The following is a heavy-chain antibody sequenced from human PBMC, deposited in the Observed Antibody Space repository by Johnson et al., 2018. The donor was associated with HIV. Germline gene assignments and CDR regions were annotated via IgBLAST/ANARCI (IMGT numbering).Heavy chain of an antibody. D-gene: IGHD3-10*01. CDR2: LYSGGST. CDR3: ARGGPYDSGIIDAFDI. Sequence: VQLVESGGGLVQPGGPLRLSCVASGFTVSSDYMSWVRQAPGKGLEWVSVLYSGGSTYYADSVRGRFTISRDNSRKTLYLQMSNLRTEETAVYYCARGGPYDSGIIDAFDIWGQGTMVTVSS. V-gene: IGHV3-66*02. CDR1: GFTVSSDY. J-gene: IGHJ3*02.